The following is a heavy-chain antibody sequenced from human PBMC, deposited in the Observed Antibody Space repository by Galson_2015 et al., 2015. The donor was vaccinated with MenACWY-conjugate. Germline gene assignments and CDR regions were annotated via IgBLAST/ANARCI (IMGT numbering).Heavy chain of an antibody. V-gene: IGHV3-23*01. J-gene: IGHJ4*02. CDR2: ITSSGGTK. Sequence: SLRLSCAASGFTFSSFAMSWVRQAPGKGLEWVSVITSSGGTKYYADSVKGRFTISRDNPKNTLYLQMDIQRAEDTATYYCAKNGNYFGMGFDYWGQGTVVT. D-gene: IGHD2/OR15-2a*01. CDR1: GFTFSSFA. CDR3: AKNGNYFGMGFDY.